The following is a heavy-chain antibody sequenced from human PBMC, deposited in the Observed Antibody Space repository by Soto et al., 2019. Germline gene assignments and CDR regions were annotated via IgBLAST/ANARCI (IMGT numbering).Heavy chain of an antibody. CDR1: GFSFGAYA. CDR3: AKVLPQGYFDWFYYYMDV. V-gene: IGHV3-23*01. CDR2: VTPPGTFS. J-gene: IGHJ6*03. Sequence: VQLLESGGDLVQPGGSLRLSCAASGFSFGAYAMTWVRQTPGKGLEWVSTVTPPGTFSKYADSVTGRFTISRDNSRNTLYLQMDSLGAEDTAIYYCAKVLPQGYFDWFYYYMDVWGKGTTVAVSS. D-gene: IGHD3-9*01.